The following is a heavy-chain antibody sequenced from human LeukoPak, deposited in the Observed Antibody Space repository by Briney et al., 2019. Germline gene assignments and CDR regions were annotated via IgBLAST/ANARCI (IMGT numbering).Heavy chain of an antibody. D-gene: IGHD2-2*02. V-gene: IGHV4-4*07. CDR2: IYTSGST. CDR3: ATVAAAAIRANYYYFYMDV. CDR1: GGSISNYY. J-gene: IGHJ6*03. Sequence: SETLSLTCTVSGGSISNYYWSWIRQPAGKGLEWIGLIYTSGSTNYNPSLKSRVAMSVDTSKNQFSLKLSSVTAADTAVYYCATVAAAAIRANYYYFYMDVWGKGTTVTVSS.